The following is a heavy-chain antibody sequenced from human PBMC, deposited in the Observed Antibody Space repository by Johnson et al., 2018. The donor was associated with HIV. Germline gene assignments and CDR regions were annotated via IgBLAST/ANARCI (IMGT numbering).Heavy chain of an antibody. V-gene: IGHV3-30*04. D-gene: IGHD3-22*01. CDR1: GFTFSSYA. J-gene: IGHJ3*02. CDR3: AKGTHYSDSSGYWSNDAFDI. CDR2: ISYDGSNE. Sequence: VQLVESGGGVVQPGRSLRLSCAASGFTFSSYAMHWVRQAPGKGLEWVAVISYDGSNEYYADSVKGRFTISRDNSKNTLHLQMNSLRAEDTAVYYCAKGTHYSDSSGYWSNDAFDIWGQGTRVTVSS.